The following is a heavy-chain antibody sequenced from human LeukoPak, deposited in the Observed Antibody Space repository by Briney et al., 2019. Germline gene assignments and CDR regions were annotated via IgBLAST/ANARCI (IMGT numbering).Heavy chain of an antibody. CDR3: ARAPFGDYGGDYYYYYMDV. CDR2: TIPIFGTV. D-gene: IGHD4-17*01. J-gene: IGHJ6*03. CDR1: GGTFSSYA. Sequence: ASVKVSCKASGGTFSSYAISWVRQAPGQGLEWMGGTIPIFGTVNYGQNFQGRVTITADESTSTAYMELSNLKSEDTAAYYCARAPFGDYGGDYYYYYMDVWGKGTTVTISS. V-gene: IGHV1-69*13.